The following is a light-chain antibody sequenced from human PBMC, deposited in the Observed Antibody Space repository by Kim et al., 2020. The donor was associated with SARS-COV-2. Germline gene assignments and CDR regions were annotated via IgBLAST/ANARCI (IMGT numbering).Light chain of an antibody. CDR2: AAS. J-gene: IGKJ4*01. Sequence: VSVGDRVALSCRASQDISSYFAWYQHKPVIDPKLFIYAASTLQTRVPSRFSGSVSVTEFTLTISSLQPEEFAAYYCQQLSSYPRTFGGGTKVDIK. CDR3: QQLSSYPRT. CDR1: QDISSY. V-gene: IGKV1-9*01.